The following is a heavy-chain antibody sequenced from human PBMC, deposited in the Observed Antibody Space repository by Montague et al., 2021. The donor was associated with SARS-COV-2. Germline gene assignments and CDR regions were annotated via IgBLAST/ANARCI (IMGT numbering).Heavy chain of an antibody. CDR2: IYYSGST. Sequence: SETLSLTCTVSGGSISSSSYYWGWIRQPPGKGLEWIGSIYYSGSTYYNPSLKSRVTISVDTSKNQFSLKLSSVTAADTAVYYCAGSPPGIAAAGTVAAFDIGGKGTRSP. CDR3: AGSPPGIAAAGTVAAFDI. V-gene: IGHV4-39*01. J-gene: IGHJ3*02. D-gene: IGHD6-13*01. CDR1: GGSISSSSYY.